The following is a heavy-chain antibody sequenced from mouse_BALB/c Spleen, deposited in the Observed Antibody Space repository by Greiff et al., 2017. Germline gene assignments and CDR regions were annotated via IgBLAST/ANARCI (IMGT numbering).Heavy chain of an antibody. CDR3: ARWGSYWYFDV. Sequence: EVKLMESGGGLVQPGGSRKLSCAASGFTFSSFGMHWVRQAPEKGLEWVAYISSGSSTIYYADTVKGRFTISRDNPKNTLFLQMTSLRSEDTAMYYCARWGSYWYFDVWGAGTTVTVSS. J-gene: IGHJ1*01. V-gene: IGHV5-17*02. CDR1: GFTFSSFG. CDR2: ISSGSSTI. D-gene: IGHD1-1*01.